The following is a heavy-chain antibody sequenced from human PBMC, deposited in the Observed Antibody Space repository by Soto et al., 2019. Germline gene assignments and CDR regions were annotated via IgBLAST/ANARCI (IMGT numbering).Heavy chain of an antibody. CDR1: GLSISRGAYS. CDR3: VRVPDY. J-gene: IGHJ4*02. Sequence: LSLTCACSGLSISRGAYSWSWIRQPPGKGLGWIGYIYHSGSTYYNPSLKSRVTISVDRSKNQFSLKLSSVTAADTAVYYCVRVPDYWGQGTLVTVSS. CDR2: IYHSGST. V-gene: IGHV4-30-2*01.